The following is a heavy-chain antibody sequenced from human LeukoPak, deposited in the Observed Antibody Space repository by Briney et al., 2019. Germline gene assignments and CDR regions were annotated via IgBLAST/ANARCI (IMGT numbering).Heavy chain of an antibody. V-gene: IGHV3-7*05. Sequence: GGTLRLSCAASGFTFSSYWMSWVRQAPGKGLEWVANIKQDGSEKYYVDSVKGRFTISRDNAKRSLYLQMNILRAEDTAVYYCARVYYYDSAFSHWGQGTVVTSSS. CDR2: IKQDGSEK. J-gene: IGHJ4*02. CDR3: ARVYYYDSAFSH. CDR1: GFTFSSYW. D-gene: IGHD3-22*01.